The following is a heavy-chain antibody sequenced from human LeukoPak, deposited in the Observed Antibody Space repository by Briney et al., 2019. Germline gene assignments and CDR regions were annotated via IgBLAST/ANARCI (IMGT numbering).Heavy chain of an antibody. V-gene: IGHV4-39*01. CDR2: IYYSGST. D-gene: IGHD3-22*01. Sequence: SETLSLTCTVSGGSISSSSYYWGWLRQPPGKGLEWIGSIYYSGSTYYNPSLKSRVTISVDTSKNQFSLKLSSVTAADTAVYYCATTYDSSGYYGYWGQGTLVTVSS. CDR1: GGSISSSSYY. CDR3: ATTYDSSGYYGY. J-gene: IGHJ4*02.